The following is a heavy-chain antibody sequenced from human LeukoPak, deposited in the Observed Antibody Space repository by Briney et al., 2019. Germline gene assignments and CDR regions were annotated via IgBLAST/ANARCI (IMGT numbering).Heavy chain of an antibody. CDR1: GFTVSSNS. CDR2: IYSDNT. J-gene: IGHJ4*02. Sequence: GGSLRLSCTVSGFTVSSNSMSWVRQAPGKGLEWVSFIYSDNTHYSDSVKGRFTISRDNSKNTLYLQMNSLRAEDTAVYYCAKDPDCTSGICYTFFDYWGQGTLVTVSS. CDR3: AKDPDCTSGICYTFFDY. V-gene: IGHV3-53*01. D-gene: IGHD2-8*01.